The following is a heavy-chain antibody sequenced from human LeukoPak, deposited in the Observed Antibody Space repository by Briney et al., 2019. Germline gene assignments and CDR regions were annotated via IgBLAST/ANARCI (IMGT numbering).Heavy chain of an antibody. D-gene: IGHD1-26*01. CDR2: INWNGGSP. CDR3: ARDLHYHVAMDV. J-gene: IGHJ6*02. V-gene: IGHV3-20*03. Sequence: GGGLMPSFAGSGFTLVDYCLSRGRPAPREGGEWVSGINWNGGSPGYSDPVKCRFTISRDNAKKSLYLQMNSLRAEDTALYYCARDLHYHVAMDVWGQGTTATVSS. CDR1: GFTLVDYC.